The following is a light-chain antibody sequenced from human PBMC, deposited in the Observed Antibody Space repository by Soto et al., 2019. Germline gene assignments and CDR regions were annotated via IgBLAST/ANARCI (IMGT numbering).Light chain of an antibody. J-gene: IGLJ2*01. CDR1: SSNFGAGYD. CDR3: QSYDSRLRGSV. Sequence: QSVLTQPPSVSGAPGQRVTFSCTGSSSNFGAGYDVHWYQHLPGAAPKLLIYDNNNRPSGVPDRFSGSRSGTSASLAITGLQTEDEGDYYCQSYDSRLRGSVFGGGTKVTVL. V-gene: IGLV1-40*01. CDR2: DNN.